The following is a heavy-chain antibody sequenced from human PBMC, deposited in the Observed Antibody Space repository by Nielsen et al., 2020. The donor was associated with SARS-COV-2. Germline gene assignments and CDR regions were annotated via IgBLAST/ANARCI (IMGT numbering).Heavy chain of an antibody. V-gene: IGHV1-58*01. J-gene: IGHJ6*02. CDR3: ARHGGPFYCSSTSCFALYYYYYGMDV. CDR1: GFTFTSSA. CDR2: IVVGSGNT. Sequence: SVKVSCKASGFTFTSSAVQWVRQARGRRLEWIGWIVVGSGNTNYAQKFQERVTITRDMSTSTAYMELSSLRSEDTAVYYCARHGGPFYCSSTSCFALYYYYYGMDVWGQGTTVTVSS. D-gene: IGHD2-2*01.